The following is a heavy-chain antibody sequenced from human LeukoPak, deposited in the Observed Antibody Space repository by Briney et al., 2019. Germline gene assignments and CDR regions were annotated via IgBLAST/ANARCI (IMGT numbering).Heavy chain of an antibody. CDR3: AKDVRGSRSYYPLFDP. Sequence: GGSLRLSCAASGFTFSGSAMHWVRQASGKGLEWVGRIRSKANSYATAYAASVKGRFTISRDDSKNTAYLQMNSLKTEDTAVYYCAKDVRGSRSYYPLFDPWGQGTLVTVSS. J-gene: IGHJ5*02. D-gene: IGHD3-10*01. V-gene: IGHV3-73*01. CDR1: GFTFSGSA. CDR2: IRSKANSYAT.